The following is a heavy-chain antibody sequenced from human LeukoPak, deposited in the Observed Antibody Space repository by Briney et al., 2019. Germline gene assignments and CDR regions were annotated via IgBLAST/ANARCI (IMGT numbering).Heavy chain of an antibody. J-gene: IGHJ4*02. Sequence: GASVKVSCKASGYTFTGYYMHWVRQAPGQGLEWMGWINPNSGGTNYAQKFQGRVTMTRDTSISTAYIELSRLRSDDTAVYYCAREIADYSSSSPLDYWGQGALVTVSS. V-gene: IGHV1-2*02. CDR3: AREIADYSSSSPLDY. CDR1: GYTFTGYY. D-gene: IGHD6-6*01. CDR2: INPNSGGT.